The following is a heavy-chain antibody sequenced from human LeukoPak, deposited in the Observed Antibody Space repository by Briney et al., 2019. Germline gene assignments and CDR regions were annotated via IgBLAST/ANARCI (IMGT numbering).Heavy chain of an antibody. V-gene: IGHV4-59*01. D-gene: IGHD6-19*01. J-gene: IGHJ4*02. Sequence: PSETLSLTCTVSGGSISSYYWSWIRQPPGKGLEWIGYIYYSGSTNYNPSLKRRVTISVDTSQNQFSLKLSSVTAADTAVYYCARRGWYNSGWYYLDYWGQGTLVTVSS. CDR3: ARRGWYNSGWYYLDY. CDR2: IYYSGST. CDR1: GGSISSYY.